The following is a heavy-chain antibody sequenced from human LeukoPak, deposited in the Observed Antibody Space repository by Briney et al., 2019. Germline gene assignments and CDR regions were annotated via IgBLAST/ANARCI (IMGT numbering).Heavy chain of an antibody. J-gene: IGHJ4*02. Sequence: GGSLRLSCAASGFTVSSNYMSWVRQAPGKGLECVSVIYSGGSTYYADSVKGRFTVSRDNSKNTLYLQMNSLRAEDTAVYYCAKDRTTMVQGVIMGYYFDYWGQGTLVTVSS. CDR3: AKDRTTMVQGVIMGYYFDY. D-gene: IGHD3-10*01. CDR1: GFTVSSNY. CDR2: IYSGGST. V-gene: IGHV3-66*01.